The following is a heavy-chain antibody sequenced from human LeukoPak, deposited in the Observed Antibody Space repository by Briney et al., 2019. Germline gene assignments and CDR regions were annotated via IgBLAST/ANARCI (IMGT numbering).Heavy chain of an antibody. D-gene: IGHD3-10*01. V-gene: IGHV4-59*01. Sequence: SETLSLTCTVSGGSISSYYWSWIRQPPGKGLEWIGYIYYSGSTNYNPSLKSRITISVDTSKNQFSLKLSSVTAADTAVYYCARGTMVRGAVFDYWGQGTLVTVSS. CDR1: GGSISSYY. J-gene: IGHJ4*02. CDR3: ARGTMVRGAVFDY. CDR2: IYYSGST.